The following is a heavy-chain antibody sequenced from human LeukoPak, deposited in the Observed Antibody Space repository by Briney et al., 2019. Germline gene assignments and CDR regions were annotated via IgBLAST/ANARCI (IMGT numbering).Heavy chain of an antibody. Sequence: ASVKVSCKASGYTFTSYAMHWVRQAPGQRLEWMGWINAGNGNTKYSQKFQGRVTITRDTSASTAYMELSSLRSEDTAVYYCARKGSSVAGLDYWGQGTLDTVSS. CDR3: ARKGSSVAGLDY. V-gene: IGHV1-3*01. J-gene: IGHJ4*02. CDR1: GYTFTSYA. D-gene: IGHD6-19*01. CDR2: INAGNGNT.